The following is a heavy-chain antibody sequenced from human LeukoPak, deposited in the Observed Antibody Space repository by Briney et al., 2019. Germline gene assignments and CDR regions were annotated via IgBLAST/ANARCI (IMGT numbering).Heavy chain of an antibody. J-gene: IGHJ6*02. CDR3: ARAGRHGDYYYYYGMDV. D-gene: IGHD4-17*01. V-gene: IGHV4-59*12. Sequence: PSETLSLTCTVSGGSISSYYWSWIRQPPGKGLEWIGYIYYSGSTNYNPSLKSRVTISVDKSKNQFSLKLSSVTAADTAVYYCARAGRHGDYYYYYGMDVWGQGTTVTVSS. CDR1: GGSISSYY. CDR2: IYYSGST.